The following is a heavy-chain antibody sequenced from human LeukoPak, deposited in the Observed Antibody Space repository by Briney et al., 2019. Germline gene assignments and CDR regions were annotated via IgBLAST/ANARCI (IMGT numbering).Heavy chain of an antibody. D-gene: IGHD6-19*01. CDR3: ARKSSAVAGPFDY. CDR2: ISSSGSTI. J-gene: IGHJ4*02. Sequence: GGSLRLSCAASGFTFSDYYMSWIRQAPGRGLEWISYISSSGSTIYYADSVKGRFTISRDNAKNSLYLQMNSLRAEDTAVYYCARKSSAVAGPFDYWGQGTLVTVSS. CDR1: GFTFSDYY. V-gene: IGHV3-11*04.